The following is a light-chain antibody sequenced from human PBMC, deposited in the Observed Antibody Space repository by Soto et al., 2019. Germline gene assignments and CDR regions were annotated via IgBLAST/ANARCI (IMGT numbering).Light chain of an antibody. CDR3: QAWHSGSVV. CDR1: KLGDKY. V-gene: IGLV3-1*01. J-gene: IGLJ2*01. Sequence: SYELTQPPSVSVSPGQTASITCSGDKLGDKYASWYQQKPGQSPVLVIYQDTKRPSGIPERFSGSNSGNTATLTISGTQAMDEADYYCQAWHSGSVVFGGGTKLTVL. CDR2: QDT.